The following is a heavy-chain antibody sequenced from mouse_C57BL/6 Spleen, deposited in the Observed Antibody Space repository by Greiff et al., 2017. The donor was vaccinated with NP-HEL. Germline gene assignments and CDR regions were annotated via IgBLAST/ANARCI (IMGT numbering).Heavy chain of an antibody. CDR3: ARDDHYYGSSVFAY. Sequence: DVKLQESGPGMVKPSQSLSLTCTVTGYSITSGYDWHWIRHFPGNKLEWMGYISYSGSTNYNPSLKSRISITHDTSKNHFFLKLNSVTTEDTATYYCARDDHYYGSSVFAYWGQGTLVTVSA. J-gene: IGHJ3*01. CDR2: ISYSGST. V-gene: IGHV3-1*01. CDR1: GYSITSGYD. D-gene: IGHD1-1*01.